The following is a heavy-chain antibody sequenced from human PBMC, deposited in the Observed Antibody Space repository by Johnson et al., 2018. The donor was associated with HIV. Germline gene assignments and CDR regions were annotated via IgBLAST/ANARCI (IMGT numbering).Heavy chain of an antibody. CDR2: LYRDGSP. J-gene: IGHJ3*02. D-gene: IGHD6-6*01. CDR1: GFTVNTNF. Sequence: EQLVESGGGVVRPGRSLRLSCSVSGFTVNTNFMSWVRQAPGKGLEWVSVLYRDGSPYYADSVKGRFAVSRDNAKNSLYLQMNSLRAEDTAVYYCAREGIAARLAAFDIWGQGTTVTVSS. V-gene: IGHV3-66*01. CDR3: AREGIAARLAAFDI.